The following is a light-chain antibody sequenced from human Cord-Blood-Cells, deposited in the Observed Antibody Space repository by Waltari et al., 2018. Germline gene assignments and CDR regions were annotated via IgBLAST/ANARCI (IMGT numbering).Light chain of an antibody. J-gene: IGKJ4*01. CDR1: QGVSSY. CDR2: DAS. V-gene: IGKV3-11*01. Sequence: EIVFTQSPATLSLSPGERATPACMASQGVSSYLAWYQQKPGQAPRLLIYDASNRATGIPARFSGSGSGTDFTLTISSLEPEDFAVYYCQQRSNWPPLTFGGGTKVEIK. CDR3: QQRSNWPPLT.